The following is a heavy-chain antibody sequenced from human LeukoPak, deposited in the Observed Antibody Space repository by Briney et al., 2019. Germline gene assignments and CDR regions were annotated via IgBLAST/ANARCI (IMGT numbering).Heavy chain of an antibody. CDR3: ARADLGYADSGY. V-gene: IGHV1-8*01. CDR2: MHQNKGNT. CDR1: GYTFTSYE. Sequence: ASLKVSCKASGYTFTSYEISWVRETTEQGVECLGWMHQNKGNTGYAQTFHGRVSLTRDTSIGTAYMELSSLRSDDTAVYYCARADLGYADSGYWGQGTLVTVSS. D-gene: IGHD5-18*01. J-gene: IGHJ4*02.